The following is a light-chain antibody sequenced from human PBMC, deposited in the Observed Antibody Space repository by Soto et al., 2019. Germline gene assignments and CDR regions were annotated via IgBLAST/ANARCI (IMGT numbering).Light chain of an antibody. V-gene: IGLV2-8*01. CDR2: EVS. Sequence: QPALTQPPSASGSPGQSVTISCTGTSNDVGGYNYVSWYQQHPGKAPKLMIHEVSKRPSGVPDRFSGSKSGNTASLTVSGLLTEDEADYYCSSYGGANTVVFGGGTKVTVL. J-gene: IGLJ2*01. CDR3: SSYGGANTVV. CDR1: SNDVGGYNY.